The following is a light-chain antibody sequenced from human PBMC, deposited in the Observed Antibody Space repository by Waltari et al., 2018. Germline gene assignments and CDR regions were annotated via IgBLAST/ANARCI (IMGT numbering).Light chain of an antibody. Sequence: DTVMTQSPATLSVSPGEGATLSCRASQTTYTNLAWYQQKPGQVPRLLIYGSSTRATGIPARFSGSGYGTEFTLTISSLQSEDFAVYYCQQYSRWPLTFGGGTKVEIK. J-gene: IGKJ4*01. CDR2: GSS. CDR1: QTTYTN. CDR3: QQYSRWPLT. V-gene: IGKV3-15*01.